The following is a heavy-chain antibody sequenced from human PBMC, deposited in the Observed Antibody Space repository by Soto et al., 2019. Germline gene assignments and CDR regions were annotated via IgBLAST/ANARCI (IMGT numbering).Heavy chain of an antibody. J-gene: IGHJ4*02. CDR2: INQDGREK. CDR1: GFNFSSYW. D-gene: IGHD3-3*01. V-gene: IGHV3-7*05. CDR3: ARANLRFSEWILPYVYDN. Sequence: GGSLRLSCAASGFNFSSYWMSWVRQAPGKGLEWVANINQDGREKYYVDSVKGRFTISRDNAKNLLYLEMNSLRAEDTAVYYCARANLRFSEWILPYVYDNWGQGTLVTVSS.